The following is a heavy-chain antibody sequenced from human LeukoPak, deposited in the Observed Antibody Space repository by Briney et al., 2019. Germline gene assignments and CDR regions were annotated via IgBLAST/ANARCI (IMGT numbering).Heavy chain of an antibody. V-gene: IGHV4-39*01. D-gene: IGHD6-13*01. J-gene: IGHJ4*02. CDR1: GGSISSSSYH. Sequence: SETLSLTCTVSGGSISSSSYHWGWIRQPPGKGLEWIGSIYYSGSTYYNPSLKSRVTISVDTSKNQFSLKLSSVTAADTAVYYCARRTRIAAAGTGNFDYWGQGTLVTVSS. CDR2: IYYSGST. CDR3: ARRTRIAAAGTGNFDY.